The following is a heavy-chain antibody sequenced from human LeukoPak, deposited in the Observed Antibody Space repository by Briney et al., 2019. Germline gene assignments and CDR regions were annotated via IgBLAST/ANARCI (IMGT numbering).Heavy chain of an antibody. CDR3: ARDNSRNDLEY. CDR2: INQDGSQE. J-gene: IGHJ4*02. V-gene: IGHV3-7*04. D-gene: IGHD1-1*01. Sequence: GGSLRLSCAASGFTFNSYWMNWVRQAPGKGLQWVANINQDGSQEYYVDSLKGRFTISRDNAKNSLYLQINSLRAEDTAVYYCARDNSRNDLEYWGQGTLVTVSS. CDR1: GFTFNSYW.